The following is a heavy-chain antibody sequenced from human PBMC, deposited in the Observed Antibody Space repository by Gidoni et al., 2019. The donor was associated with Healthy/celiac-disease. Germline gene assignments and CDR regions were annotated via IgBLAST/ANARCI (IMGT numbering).Heavy chain of an antibody. V-gene: IGHV3-23*01. J-gene: IGHJ3*02. CDR2: ISGSGGST. Sequence: VQLLESGGGLVQPGGSLRLSCAASGFTFSSYAMRWVRQAPGKGLEWVSAISGSGGSTYYADSVKGRFTISRDNSKNTLYLQMNSLRAEDTAVYYCAKLDYYDSSGYYYLPGAFDIWGQGTMVTVSS. CDR1: GFTFSSYA. D-gene: IGHD3-22*01. CDR3: AKLDYYDSSGYYYLPGAFDI.